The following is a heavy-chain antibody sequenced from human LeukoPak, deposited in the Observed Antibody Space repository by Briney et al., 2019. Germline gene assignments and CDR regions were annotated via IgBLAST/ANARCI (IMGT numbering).Heavy chain of an antibody. CDR1: GGSISSSSYY. CDR3: FPRRGSSTESDAFDI. J-gene: IGHJ3*02. V-gene: IGHV4-39*07. Sequence: SETLSLTCTVSGGSISSSSYYWGWIRQPPGKGLEWIGSIYYSGSTYYNPSLKSRVTISVDTSKNQFSLKLSSVTAADTAVYASFPRRGSSTESDAFDIWGQGTMVTVSS. CDR2: IYYSGST. D-gene: IGHD3-16*01.